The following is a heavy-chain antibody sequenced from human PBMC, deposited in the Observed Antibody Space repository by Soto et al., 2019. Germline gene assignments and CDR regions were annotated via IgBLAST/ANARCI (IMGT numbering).Heavy chain of an antibody. J-gene: IGHJ4*02. V-gene: IGHV2-5*02. CDR1: GFSLSTSGVG. CDR2: IYWDDDK. CDR3: ARWIYGYFDY. Sequence: QITLKESGPTLVKPTQTLTLTCTFSGFSLSTSGVGVGWIRQPPGKALEWLALIYWDDDKRYSPSLKSRLTITKDTSKNQVVLTMTNIDPVDTATYYCARWIYGYFDYWGQGTLVTVSS. D-gene: IGHD3-16*01.